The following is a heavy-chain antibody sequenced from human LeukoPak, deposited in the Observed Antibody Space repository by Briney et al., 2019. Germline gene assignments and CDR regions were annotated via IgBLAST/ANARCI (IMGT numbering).Heavy chain of an antibody. CDR2: MYTSGST. J-gene: IGHJ4*02. CDR1: GGSISGYY. Sequence: PSETLSLTCTVSGGSISGYYWTWIRQPAGKGLEWIGRMYTSGSTNYNPSLKSRVTMSIDTSKNQFSLILTSVTAADTAVYYCARAASYNLEYWGQGILVTVSS. V-gene: IGHV4-4*07. D-gene: IGHD1-14*01. CDR3: ARAASYNLEY.